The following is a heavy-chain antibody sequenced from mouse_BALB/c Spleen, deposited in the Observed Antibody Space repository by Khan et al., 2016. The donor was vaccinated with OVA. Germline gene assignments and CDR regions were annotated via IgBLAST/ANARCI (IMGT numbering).Heavy chain of an antibody. CDR2: ISGDSSTI. CDR1: GFTFSSFG. J-gene: IGHJ2*01. CDR3: ARSYFYGYYFDQ. Sequence: EVQRVESGGGLVQPGGSRKLSCAASGFTFSSFGIHWVRQAPERGLEWVAYISGDSSTIYYADSVMGRFTISRDNPKNTLFLQMTSLRSEDTAMYYCARSYFYGYYFDQWGQGTTLTVSS. V-gene: IGHV5-17*02. D-gene: IGHD1-1*01.